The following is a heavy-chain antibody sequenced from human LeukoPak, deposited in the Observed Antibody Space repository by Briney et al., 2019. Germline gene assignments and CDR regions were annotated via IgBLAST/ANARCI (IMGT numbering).Heavy chain of an antibody. CDR2: INHSGST. CDR1: GVSFSGYY. J-gene: IGHJ4*02. Sequence: SETLSLTCAVYGVSFSGYYWSWIRQPPGKGLEWIGEINHSGSTNYNPSLKSRVTISVDTSKNQFSLKLSSVTAADTAVYYCASGSDSTAFDYWGQGTLVTVSS. CDR3: ASGSDSTAFDY. V-gene: IGHV4-34*01.